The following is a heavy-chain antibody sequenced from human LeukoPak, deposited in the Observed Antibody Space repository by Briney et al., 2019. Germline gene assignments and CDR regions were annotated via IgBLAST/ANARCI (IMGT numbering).Heavy chain of an antibody. J-gene: IGHJ3*02. CDR3: ARVTGPDAFDI. CDR1: GGSFSGYY. V-gene: IGHV4-59*01. Sequence: SETLSLTCAVYGGSFSGYYWSWIGQPPGKGLEWIGYIYYSGSTNYNPSLKSRVTISVDTSKNQFSLKLSSVTAADTAVYYCARVTGPDAFDIWGQGTMVTVSS. CDR2: IYYSGST.